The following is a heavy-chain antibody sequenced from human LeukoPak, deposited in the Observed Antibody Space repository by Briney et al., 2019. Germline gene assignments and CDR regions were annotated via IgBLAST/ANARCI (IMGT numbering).Heavy chain of an antibody. CDR1: GGSISSGGYY. D-gene: IGHD1-7*01. Sequence: SETLSLTCDVSGGSISSGGYYWSWIRQPPGKGLEWIGYIYHSGSTYYNPSLKSRVTISVDRSKNQFSLKLSSVTAADTAVYYCARVKVYDWNYRGPTEYWGQGTLVTVSS. CDR3: ARVKVYDWNYRGPTEY. CDR2: IYHSGST. J-gene: IGHJ4*02. V-gene: IGHV4-30-2*01.